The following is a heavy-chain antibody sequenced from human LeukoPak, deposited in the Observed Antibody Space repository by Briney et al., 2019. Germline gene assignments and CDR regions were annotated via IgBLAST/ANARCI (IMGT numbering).Heavy chain of an antibody. D-gene: IGHD1-26*01. V-gene: IGHV3-11*04. J-gene: IGHJ4*02. CDR2: ISSSGSTI. CDR1: GFTFSDYY. CDR3: AKIRGVEWELRFYFDY. Sequence: GGSLRLSCAASGFTFSDYYMSWIRQAPGKGLEWVSYISSSGSTIYYADSVKGRFTISRDNAKNSLYLQMNSLRAEDTAVYYCAKIRGVEWELRFYFDYWGQGTLVTVSS.